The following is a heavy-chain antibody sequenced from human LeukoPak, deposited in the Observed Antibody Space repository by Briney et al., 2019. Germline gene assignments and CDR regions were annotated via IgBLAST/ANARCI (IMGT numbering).Heavy chain of an antibody. CDR3: ARKLLLSTALAAFDI. D-gene: IGHD2-15*01. V-gene: IGHV3-66*01. CDR2: FYSGGST. Sequence: PGGSLRLSCAASGFTVSSNYVSWVRQAPGKGLEWVSVFYSGGSTYYADSVKGRFTISRDNSKNTLYLQMNSLRAEDTAVYYCARKLLLSTALAAFDIWGQGTMVTVSS. CDR1: GFTVSSNY. J-gene: IGHJ3*02.